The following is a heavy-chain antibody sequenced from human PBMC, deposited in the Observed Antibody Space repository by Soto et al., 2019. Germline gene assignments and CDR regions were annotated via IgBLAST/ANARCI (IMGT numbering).Heavy chain of an antibody. V-gene: IGHV4-4*02. CDR2: IYHSGST. D-gene: IGHD3-10*01. CDR3: ATRGFGELLSWFDP. Sequence: QVQLQESGPGLVKPSGTLSLTCAVSGGSISSRNWWSWVRQPPGKGLEWIGEIYHSGSTNYNPSLRSRVTIAVDKSKNQVSLKLTSVTAADAAVYYCATRGFGELLSWFDPWGQGTLVTVSS. J-gene: IGHJ5*02. CDR1: GGSISSRNW.